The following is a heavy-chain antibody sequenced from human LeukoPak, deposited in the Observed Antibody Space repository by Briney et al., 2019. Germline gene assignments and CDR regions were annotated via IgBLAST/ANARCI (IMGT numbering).Heavy chain of an antibody. CDR3: ARVRSSWYYFDY. J-gene: IGHJ4*02. CDR1: GFTFSSYE. CDR2: ISSSSSYI. D-gene: IGHD6-13*01. V-gene: IGHV3-21*01. Sequence: GGSLRLSCEASGFTFSSYEMTWVRQAPGKGLEWVSSISSSSSYIYYADSVKGRFTISRDNAKNSLYLQMNSLRAEDTAVYYCARVRSSWYYFDYWGQGTLVTVSS.